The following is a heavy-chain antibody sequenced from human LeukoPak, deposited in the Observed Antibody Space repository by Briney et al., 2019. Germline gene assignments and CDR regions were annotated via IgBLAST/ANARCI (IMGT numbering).Heavy chain of an antibody. CDR2: IRSKTYGGTG. CDR1: GFSFVDYA. CDR3: TRSESGTYKGGFDF. J-gene: IGHJ4*02. V-gene: IGHV3-49*04. D-gene: IGHD1-26*01. Sequence: GGSLRLSCTASGFSFVDYAMSWVRQAPGKGLEWVGFIRSKTYGGTGEYAASVKGRFTISRDDSKSIAHLQMNSLKTEDTAVYYCTRSESGTYKGGFDFWGQGTLVTVSS.